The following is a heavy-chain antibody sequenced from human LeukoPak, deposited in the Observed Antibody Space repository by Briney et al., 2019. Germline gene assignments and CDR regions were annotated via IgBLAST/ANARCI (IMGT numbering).Heavy chain of an antibody. D-gene: IGHD2-2*01. Sequence: GGSLRLSCSASGFTFSSYAMSWVGQAPGKGLEWVSGICSSGSSTYYADSVKGRFTISRDDSKSTLYLQMNSLRAEDTAIYYCAKDHLEYQLLPYYFDYWGQGTLVTVSS. CDR2: ICSSGSST. V-gene: IGHV3-23*01. J-gene: IGHJ4*02. CDR1: GFTFSSYA. CDR3: AKDHLEYQLLPYYFDY.